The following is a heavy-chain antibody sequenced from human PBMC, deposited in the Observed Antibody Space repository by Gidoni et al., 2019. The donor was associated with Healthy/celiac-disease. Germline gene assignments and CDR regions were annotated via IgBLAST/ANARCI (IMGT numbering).Heavy chain of an antibody. CDR1: GFTFSNAW. D-gene: IGHD3-9*01. J-gene: IGHJ3*02. CDR2: IKSKTDGGTT. Sequence: EVQLVESGGGLVKPGGSLRLSCAASGFTFSNAWMSWVRRAPGKGLEWVGRIKSKTDGGTTDYAAPVKGRFTISRDDSKNTLYLQMNSLKTEDTAVYYCTTKAPAYYDILTGYYTDAFDIWGQGTMVTVSS. CDR3: TTKAPAYYDILTGYYTDAFDI. V-gene: IGHV3-15*01.